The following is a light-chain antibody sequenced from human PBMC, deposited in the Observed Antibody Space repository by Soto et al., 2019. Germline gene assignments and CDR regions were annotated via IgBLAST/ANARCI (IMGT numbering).Light chain of an antibody. CDR3: SSYTSSSTRV. CDR1: SSDVGGYNY. CDR2: EVS. J-gene: IGLJ3*02. Sequence: QSVLTQPASVSGTPGQSITIFCTRTSSDVGGYNYVSWYQQHPGKAPKLMIYEVSNRPSGVSNRFSGSKSGNTASLTISGLQAEDEADYYCSSYTSSSTRVFGGGTKLTVL. V-gene: IGLV2-14*01.